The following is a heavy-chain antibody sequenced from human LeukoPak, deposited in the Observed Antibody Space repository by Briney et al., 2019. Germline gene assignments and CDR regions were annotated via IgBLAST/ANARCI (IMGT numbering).Heavy chain of an antibody. CDR3: ARSQSGVFDV. V-gene: IGHV3-74*01. Sequence: PGGSLRLSCVASGFTFSNYWMQWVRQVPGKGLEWVSRLNGDGTNIIYADSVKGRFTISRDNAENTLYLQMNSLRAEDTALYYCARSQSGVFDVWGQGTMVTVSS. D-gene: IGHD2-8*01. J-gene: IGHJ3*01. CDR1: GFTFSNYW. CDR2: LNGDGTNI.